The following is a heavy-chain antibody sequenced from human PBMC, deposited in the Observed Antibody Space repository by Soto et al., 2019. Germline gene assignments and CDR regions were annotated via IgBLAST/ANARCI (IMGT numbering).Heavy chain of an antibody. V-gene: IGHV3-33*08. CDR2: VWYDGSNK. D-gene: IGHD3-22*01. CDR3: ARFYYDSSGYLPSPYYYYYGMDV. Sequence: GGSLRLSCAASGFTFSSFAMHWVRQAPGKGLEWVAVVWYDGSNKYHADSVKGRFTISRDNFENTLYLQMNSLRVDDTAVYYCARFYYDSSGYLPSPYYYYYGMDVWGQGTTVTVSS. CDR1: GFTFSSFA. J-gene: IGHJ6*02.